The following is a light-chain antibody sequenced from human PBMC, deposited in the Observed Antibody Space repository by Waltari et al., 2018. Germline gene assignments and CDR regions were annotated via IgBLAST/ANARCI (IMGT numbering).Light chain of an antibody. V-gene: IGLV6-57*01. Sequence: NFLLTQPQSVSGSPGMTVTISCTRNSGSLAGYYVQWYQQRPGHFPTIVIFEDNQRPSGVPDRFSGSIDRSSNSASLTISGLKTEDEADYYCHSFDSSNQVFGGGTKLTVL. CDR1: SGSLAGYY. CDR2: EDN. J-gene: IGLJ2*01. CDR3: HSFDSSNQV.